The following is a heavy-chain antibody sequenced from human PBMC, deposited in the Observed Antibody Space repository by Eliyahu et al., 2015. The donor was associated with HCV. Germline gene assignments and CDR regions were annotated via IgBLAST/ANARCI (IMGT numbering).Heavy chain of an antibody. Sequence: QQHLQESGPGLVKPSETLSLTCTVSGGSISSSSNSWGWIRQPPGKGLEWIGNMHYSGSTYYNPSLKSRVTISVDTSKNQFSLKLSSVTAADTAVYYCARHQEGYFGAGSSYYMDVWGKGTTVTVSS. J-gene: IGHJ6*03. D-gene: IGHD3-10*01. CDR3: ARHQEGYFGAGSSYYMDV. CDR1: GGSISSSSNS. V-gene: IGHV4-39*01. CDR2: MHYSGST.